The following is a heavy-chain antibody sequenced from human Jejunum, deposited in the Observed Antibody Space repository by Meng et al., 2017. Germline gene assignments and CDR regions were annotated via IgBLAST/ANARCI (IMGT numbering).Heavy chain of an antibody. J-gene: IGHJ6*02. Sequence: SVKVSCKASGGTFSTYGFSWVRQAPGQGLEWMGGFIPIFATANYAQRFQGRVTFTADGSTTTAYMELSGLRSDDPAVYYCALYCGGGGCLVPDLYYYAMDVWGQGTTVTVSS. CDR2: FIPIFATA. CDR1: GGTFSTYG. CDR3: ALYCGGGGCLVPDLYYYAMDV. V-gene: IGHV1-69*13. D-gene: IGHD2-21*01.